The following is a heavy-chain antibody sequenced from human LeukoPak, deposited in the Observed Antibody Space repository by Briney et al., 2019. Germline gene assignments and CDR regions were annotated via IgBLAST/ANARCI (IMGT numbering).Heavy chain of an antibody. V-gene: IGHV4-39*01. Sequence: SETLSLTCTVSGGSISSSSYYWGWIRQPPGKGLEWIGSIYYSGSTYYNPSLKSRVTISVDTSKNQFSLKLSSVTAADTAVYYCARQTRYGSGSYYNPFDYWGQGTLVTVSS. CDR1: GGSISSSSYY. CDR2: IYYSGST. CDR3: ARQTRYGSGSYYNPFDY. D-gene: IGHD3-10*01. J-gene: IGHJ4*02.